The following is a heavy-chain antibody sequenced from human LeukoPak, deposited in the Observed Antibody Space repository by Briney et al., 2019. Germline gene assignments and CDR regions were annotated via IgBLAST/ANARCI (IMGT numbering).Heavy chain of an antibody. Sequence: GRSLRLSCAASGFTFSSYGMHWVRQAPGKGLEWVAVISYDGSNKYYADSVKGRFTISRDNSKNTLYLQMNSLRAEDTAVYYCAKALGGYYEDYWGQGTLVTVSS. D-gene: IGHD3-22*01. CDR1: GFTFSSYG. CDR3: AKALGGYYEDY. J-gene: IGHJ4*02. CDR2: ISYDGSNK. V-gene: IGHV3-30*18.